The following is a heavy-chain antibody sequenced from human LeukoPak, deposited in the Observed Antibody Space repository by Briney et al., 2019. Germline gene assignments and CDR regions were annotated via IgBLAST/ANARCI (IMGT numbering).Heavy chain of an antibody. Sequence: GGSLRLSCAASGLTFSSYWMHWVRQAPGKGLVWVSRINTDGSSTSYADSVKGRFTISRDNAKNTLYLQMNSLRAEDTAVYYCARALHYDFWSGYDAFDIWGQGTMVTVSS. CDR3: ARALHYDFWSGYDAFDI. D-gene: IGHD3-3*01. J-gene: IGHJ3*02. CDR2: INTDGSST. V-gene: IGHV3-74*01. CDR1: GLTFSSYW.